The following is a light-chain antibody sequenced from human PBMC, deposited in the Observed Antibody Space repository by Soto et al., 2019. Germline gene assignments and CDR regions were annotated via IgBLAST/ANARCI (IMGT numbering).Light chain of an antibody. CDR2: DAS. CDR3: PQYTSYSRE. J-gene: IGKJ1*01. CDR1: QSISDW. V-gene: IGKV1-5*01. Sequence: DIQLTQSPSTLSAYVGDRVNMTCRASQSISDWLAWYQQKPGKAPELLISDASTLATGVPSRFSGSGSGTEFTLTISSLQTDDSETYYCPQYTSYSREFGQRTKVDIK.